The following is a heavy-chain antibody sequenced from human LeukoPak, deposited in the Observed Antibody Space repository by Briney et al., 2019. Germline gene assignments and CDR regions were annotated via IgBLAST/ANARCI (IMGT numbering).Heavy chain of an antibody. V-gene: IGHV3-7*01. Sequence: PGGSLRLSCAASGFTFSSYWMSWVRQAPGKGLEWVANIKQDGSEKYYVDSVKGRFTISRDNAKNSLYLQMNSLRAEDTAVYYCARELRYSSSCTFDYWGQGTLVTVSS. CDR1: GFTFSSYW. D-gene: IGHD6-13*01. CDR3: ARELRYSSSCTFDY. CDR2: IKQDGSEK. J-gene: IGHJ4*02.